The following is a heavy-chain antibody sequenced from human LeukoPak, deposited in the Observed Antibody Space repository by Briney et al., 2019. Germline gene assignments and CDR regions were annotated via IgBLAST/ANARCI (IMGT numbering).Heavy chain of an antibody. D-gene: IGHD2-21*02. V-gene: IGHV3-74*01. CDR2: INSDGSST. CDR1: GFTFSSYW. J-gene: IGHJ4*02. CDR3: ARAQFPPVTDY. Sequence: GGSLRLSCAASGFTFSSYWMHWVRQAPGKGLVWVSRINSDGSSTSYADSVKGRFTISRDNAKNTLYLQMNSLRAEDTAAYYCARAQFPPVTDYWGQGTLVTVSS.